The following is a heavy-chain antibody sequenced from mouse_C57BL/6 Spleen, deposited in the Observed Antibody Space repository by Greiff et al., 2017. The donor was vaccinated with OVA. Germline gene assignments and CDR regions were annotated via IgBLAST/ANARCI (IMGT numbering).Heavy chain of an antibody. Sequence: QVQLKESGAELVRPGASVKLSCKASGYTFTDYYINWVKQRPGQGLEWIARIYPGSGNTYYNEKFKGKATLTAEKSSSTAYMQLSSLTSEDSAVYFCARWGYYVGNSAMDYWGQGTSVTVSS. V-gene: IGHV1-76*01. CDR1: GYTFTDYY. CDR2: IYPGSGNT. J-gene: IGHJ4*01. CDR3: ARWGYYVGNSAMDY. D-gene: IGHD2-3*01.